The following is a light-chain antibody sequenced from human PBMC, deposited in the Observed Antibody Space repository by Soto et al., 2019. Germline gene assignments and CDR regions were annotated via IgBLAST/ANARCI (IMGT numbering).Light chain of an antibody. CDR3: CSYAGS. J-gene: IGLJ2*01. Sequence: QSALTQPASVSGSPGQSITISCTGTSSDVGSYNLVSWYQQHPGKAPKLMIYEVSKRPSGVSNRFSGSKSGNTASLTISGLQAEDEADYYCCSYAGSFGGGTKLNVL. CDR1: SSDVGSYNL. CDR2: EVS. V-gene: IGLV2-23*02.